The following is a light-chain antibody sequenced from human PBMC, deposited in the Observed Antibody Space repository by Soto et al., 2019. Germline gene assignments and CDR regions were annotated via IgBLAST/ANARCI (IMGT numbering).Light chain of an antibody. CDR2: GAF. CDR1: QSVSYN. V-gene: IGKV3-15*01. J-gene: IGKJ4*01. Sequence: EIVMTQSPATLSVSPGETATLSCMASQSVSYNLAWYQQKPGQGPRLLIYGAFTSATGIPARFSGSGSGTDFTLTNSSLQSEDFAVYYCQQYKNWPPLTFGGGTKVEIK. CDR3: QQYKNWPPLT.